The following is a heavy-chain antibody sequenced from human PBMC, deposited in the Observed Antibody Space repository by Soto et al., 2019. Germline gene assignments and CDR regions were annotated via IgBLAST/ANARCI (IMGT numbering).Heavy chain of an antibody. CDR3: TTGLFYQADASVDY. J-gene: IGHJ4*02. CDR2: IRSKANGYTT. CDR1: GFTFSGSG. Sequence: EVHLVESGGGLVQPRGSLKVSCAASGFTFSGSGMHWVRQAPGNGLEWVGRIRSKANGYTTEYATSVRGRFTISRDDAQYTASLQMDSLKAEDTGVYFCTTGLFYQADASVDYWGQGTQVIVSS. V-gene: IGHV3-73*02. D-gene: IGHD2-8*02.